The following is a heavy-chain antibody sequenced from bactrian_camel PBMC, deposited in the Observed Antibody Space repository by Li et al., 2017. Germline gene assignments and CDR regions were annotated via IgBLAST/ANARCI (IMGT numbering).Heavy chain of an antibody. Sequence: VQLVESGGGLVQSGGSLRLSCAASGFTFSRYGLSWVRQAPGKGLEWVSSINSGGDTTYYRDSVKGRFTISRDNVKNTLYLQLNSLKTEDTAMYYCARSDDHYGYDYWGQGTQVTVS. V-gene: IGHV3S40*01. CDR2: INSGGDTT. CDR3: ARSDDHYGYDY. J-gene: IGHJ4*01. CDR1: GFTFSRYG.